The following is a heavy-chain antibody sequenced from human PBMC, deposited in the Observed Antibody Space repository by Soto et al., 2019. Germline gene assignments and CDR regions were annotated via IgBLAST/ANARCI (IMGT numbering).Heavy chain of an antibody. V-gene: IGHV2-5*02. CDR2: IYWDDDK. J-gene: IGHJ5*02. Sequence: QITLKESGPTLVKPTQTLTLTCTFSGFSLSTSGVSVGWIRQPPGKALEWLALIYWDDDKRYSPSLKSRLTITKDTSKNQVVLTMTNMDPVDTATYYCAHTSRAVVAPWGFDPWGQGTLVTVSS. CDR1: GFSLSTSGVS. CDR3: AHTSRAVVAPWGFDP. D-gene: IGHD3-22*01.